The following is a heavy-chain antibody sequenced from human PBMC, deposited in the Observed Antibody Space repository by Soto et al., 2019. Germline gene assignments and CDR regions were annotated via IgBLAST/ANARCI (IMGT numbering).Heavy chain of an antibody. CDR2: ISAYSGNP. D-gene: IGHD6-19*01. V-gene: IGHV1-18*01. J-gene: IGHJ4*01. Sequence: AAVKVSCKASGYTFYTYGINWVRQATGQSLEWMGWISAYSGNPNYAQKVQGRVTMTTDTSTSTAYMELRSLRSDDTAVYYCARGWLYSSGSYYFDYWG. CDR3: ARGWLYSSGSYYFDY. CDR1: GYTFYTYG.